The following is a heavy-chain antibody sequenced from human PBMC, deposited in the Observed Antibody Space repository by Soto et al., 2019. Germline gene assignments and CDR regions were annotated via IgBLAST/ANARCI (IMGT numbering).Heavy chain of an antibody. CDR2: ISYDGSNK. V-gene: IGHV3-30-3*01. CDR1: GFTFSSYA. CDR3: ARDLRPYSSGWYGWTFDY. D-gene: IGHD6-19*01. Sequence: GGFLRLSCAASGFTFSSYAMHWVRQAPGKGLEWVAVISYDGSNKYYADSVKGRFTISRDNSKNTLYLQMNSLRAEDTAVYYFARDLRPYSSGWYGWTFDYWGQGTLVTVSS. J-gene: IGHJ4*02.